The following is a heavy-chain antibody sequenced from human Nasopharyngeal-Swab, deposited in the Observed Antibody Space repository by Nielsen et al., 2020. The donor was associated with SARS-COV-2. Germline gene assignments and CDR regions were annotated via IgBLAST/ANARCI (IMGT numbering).Heavy chain of an antibody. CDR3: AKGAVGGAVAGTQYFQH. Sequence: LSLTCAASGFTFSSSALSWVRQAPGKGLEWVSSISGSGDTTYCADSVKGRFTISRDNSKNTLYLQLNSLRAEDTAVYYCAKGAVGGAVAGTQYFQHWGQGTQVTVSS. J-gene: IGHJ1*01. V-gene: IGHV3-23*01. D-gene: IGHD6-19*01. CDR1: GFTFSSSA. CDR2: ISGSGDTT.